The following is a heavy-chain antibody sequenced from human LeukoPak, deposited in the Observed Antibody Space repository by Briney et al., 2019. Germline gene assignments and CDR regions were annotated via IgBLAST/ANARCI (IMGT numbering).Heavy chain of an antibody. CDR1: GFTFSSYD. CDR3: ARASQTYSNDYAAWAY. CDR2: IDNSGSTK. V-gene: IGHV3-48*03. D-gene: IGHD3-22*01. Sequence: PGGSLRPSCAAAGFTFSSYDMNWVRQAPRKGMEWVSYIDNSGSTKYYTDSVRGRFTISRDNAKHSLYLQMNSLRAEDTAVYYCARASQTYSNDYAAWAYGGQGTLVTVSS. J-gene: IGHJ4*02.